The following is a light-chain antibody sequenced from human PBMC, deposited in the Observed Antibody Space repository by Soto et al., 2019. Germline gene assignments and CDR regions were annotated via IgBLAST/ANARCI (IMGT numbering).Light chain of an antibody. CDR3: VSYTSSTTSV. CDR2: GGS. V-gene: IGLV2-14*02. Sequence: QSVLTQPASVSGSPGQAITISCTGTSRDVGGYNLVSLYQQHPGKAPKLMIYGGSKRPSGVSNRFYRSKSGTTAYLIISRLQTEDEADYYCVSYTSSTTSVFGTGTKVTV. J-gene: IGLJ1*01. CDR1: SRDVGGYNL.